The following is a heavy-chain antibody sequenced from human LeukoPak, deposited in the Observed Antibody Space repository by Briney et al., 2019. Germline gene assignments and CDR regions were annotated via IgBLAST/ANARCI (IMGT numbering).Heavy chain of an antibody. CDR2: IHYDGSYQ. D-gene: IGHD3-22*01. V-gene: IGHV3-30*02. CDR3: AKRSYDSSGYYHFDY. CDR1: EFSFSNYD. Sequence: GGSLRLSCAASEFSFSNYDMHWVRQAPGKGLEWVAFIHYDGSYQYYADSVKGRFTISRDNSKNTLSLQMNSLRAEDAAVYYCAKRSYDSSGYYHFDYWGQGTLVTVSS. J-gene: IGHJ4*02.